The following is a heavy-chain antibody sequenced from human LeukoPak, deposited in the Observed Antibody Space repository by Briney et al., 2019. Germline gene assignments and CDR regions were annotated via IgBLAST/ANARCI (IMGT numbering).Heavy chain of an antibody. V-gene: IGHV3-23*01. J-gene: IGHJ3*02. CDR2: ISGSGGST. CDR1: GFTFSSYA. Sequence: GGSLRLSCAASGFTFSSYAMSWVRQAPGKGLEWVSAISGSGGSTYYAVSVKGRFTISRDNSKNTLYLQMNSLRAEDTAVYYCAKSTSSLGDAFDIWGQGTMVTVSS. CDR3: AKSTSSLGDAFDI.